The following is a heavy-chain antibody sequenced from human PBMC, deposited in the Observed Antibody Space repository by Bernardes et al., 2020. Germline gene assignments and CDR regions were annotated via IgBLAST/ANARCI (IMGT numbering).Heavy chain of an antibody. CDR1: GGSFSGYY. V-gene: IGHV4-34*01. D-gene: IGHD5-12*01. CDR3: ARGRAIRWLQYYYYYYYMDV. Sequence: SETLSLTCAVYGGSFSGYYWSWIRQPPGKGLEWIGEINHSGSTNYNPSLKSRVTISVDTSKNQFSLKLSSVTAADTAVYYCARGRAIRWLQYYYYYYYMDVWGKGTTVTVSS. J-gene: IGHJ6*03. CDR2: INHSGST.